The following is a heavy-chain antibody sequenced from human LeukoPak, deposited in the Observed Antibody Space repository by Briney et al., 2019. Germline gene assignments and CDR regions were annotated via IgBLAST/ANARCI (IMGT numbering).Heavy chain of an antibody. CDR3: ARKFLEWQSFDY. V-gene: IGHV4-30-2*01. D-gene: IGHD3-3*01. Sequence: SETLSLTCTVSGGSISSGGYYWSWIRQPPGKGLEWIGYIYHSGSTYYNPSLKSRVTISVDTSKNQFSLKLSSVTAADTAVYYCARKFLEWQSFDYWGQGTLVTVSS. CDR2: IYHSGST. CDR1: GGSISSGGYY. J-gene: IGHJ4*02.